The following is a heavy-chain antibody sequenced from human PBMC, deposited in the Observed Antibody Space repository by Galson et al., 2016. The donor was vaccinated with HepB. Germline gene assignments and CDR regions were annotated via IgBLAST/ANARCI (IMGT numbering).Heavy chain of an antibody. V-gene: IGHV3-7*01. CDR2: IKEDGGEK. Sequence: SLRLSCADSGFTFSYYWMSWVRQGPGKGLEWVGNIKEDGGEKNYVDSVKGRFSISKDNAKNSLYLQMNSPRVENTAVYYCTRDFGKSNYDWGQGPLVTVSA. J-gene: IGHJ4*02. D-gene: IGHD3-10*01. CDR1: GFTFSYYW. CDR3: TRDFGKSNYD.